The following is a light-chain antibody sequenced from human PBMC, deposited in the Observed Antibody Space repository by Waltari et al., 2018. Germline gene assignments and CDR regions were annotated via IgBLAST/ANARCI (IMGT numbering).Light chain of an antibody. Sequence: DIEMTQSPSSLSASVGDRVTITCRASHDISNFLAWYQQRQGKLPKLLIYRASTLQSGVPSRFSGSGSGTDFTLAISSLQSEDVATYYCQKYDSAPLTFGPGTKVEIK. J-gene: IGKJ3*01. CDR3: QKYDSAPLT. CDR1: HDISNF. V-gene: IGKV1-27*01. CDR2: RAS.